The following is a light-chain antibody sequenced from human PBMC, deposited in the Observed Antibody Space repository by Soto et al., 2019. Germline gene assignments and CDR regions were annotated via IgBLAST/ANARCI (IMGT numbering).Light chain of an antibody. Sequence: DIQLTQSPSFLSASVGDRVTITCRASQGISSYLAWYQQKPGKAPKLLIYAAYTLQSGVPSRFSGSGSGTEFTLTIGSLQPEDCANYCCQQLKSYPLSFGGGTQVEIK. J-gene: IGKJ4*01. CDR3: QQLKSYPLS. V-gene: IGKV1-9*01. CDR2: AAY. CDR1: QGISSY.